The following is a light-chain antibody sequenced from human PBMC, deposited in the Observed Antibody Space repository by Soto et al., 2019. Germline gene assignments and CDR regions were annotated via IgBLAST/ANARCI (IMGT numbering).Light chain of an antibody. Sequence: DIQMTQSPSTLSASVGDRVTITCRASRSISSWLAWYQQKPGKAPQVLIYEASILESGVPSRFSGSGSGTEFTLTISSLQPDDLATYYCQQYSAYSYTFGQGTKLGI. V-gene: IGKV1-5*03. CDR3: QQYSAYSYT. J-gene: IGKJ2*01. CDR2: EAS. CDR1: RSISSW.